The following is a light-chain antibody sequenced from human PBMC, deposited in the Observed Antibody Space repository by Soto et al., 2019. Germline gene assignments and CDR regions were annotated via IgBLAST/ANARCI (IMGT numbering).Light chain of an antibody. CDR2: GAS. J-gene: IGKJ5*01. CDR1: QSVSSN. Sequence: EIVMTQSPATLSVSPGERVTLSCRASQSVSSNLAWYQQKPGQAPRLLIYGASTRATGIPARFSGSGSGTEFTLTISSLQSEDFAVYYCHQYNNWPPITFGQGTRLEI. CDR3: HQYNNWPPIT. V-gene: IGKV3-15*01.